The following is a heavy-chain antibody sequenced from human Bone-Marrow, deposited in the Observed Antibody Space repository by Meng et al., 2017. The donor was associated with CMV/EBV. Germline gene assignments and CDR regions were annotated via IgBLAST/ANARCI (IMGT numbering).Heavy chain of an antibody. CDR3: VRNGPPYDSVTAYATGFDY. D-gene: IGHD3-9*01. V-gene: IGHV5-51*01. Sequence: GGSLRLSCRASGYILSTHWIGWVRQKPGKGLEWMGIIHPSDSDTKYSPALQGQVTISADKSVSTAYLQWSSLKASDTAIYYCVRNGPPYDSVTAYATGFDYWGQGTLVTVSS. CDR2: IHPSDSDT. CDR1: GYILSTHW. J-gene: IGHJ4*02.